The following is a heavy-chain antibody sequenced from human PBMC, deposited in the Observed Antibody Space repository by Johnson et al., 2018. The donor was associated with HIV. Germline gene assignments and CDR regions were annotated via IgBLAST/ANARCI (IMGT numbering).Heavy chain of an antibody. V-gene: IGHV3-30*18. Sequence: QVLLVESGGGLVQPGGSLRLSCAASGFTFSSYDIHWVRQAPGKGLEWVAVISYDGSNKYYADSVKGRFTISRDNSKNTLYLQMNSLRAEDTAVYYCAKDPGRQWLVMCAFDIWGQGTMVTVSS. D-gene: IGHD6-19*01. CDR3: AKDPGRQWLVMCAFDI. CDR1: GFTFSSYD. J-gene: IGHJ3*02. CDR2: ISYDGSNK.